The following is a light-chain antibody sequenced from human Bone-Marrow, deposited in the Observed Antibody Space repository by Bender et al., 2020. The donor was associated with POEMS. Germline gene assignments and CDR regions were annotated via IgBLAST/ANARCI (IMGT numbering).Light chain of an antibody. Sequence: QSALTQPPSASGSPGQSVTISCTGTNSDVGGYNFVSWYQQHPGKAPKLMIYDVSHRPSGVSTRFSGSKSGNTASLTISGLQAEDEADYYCSSFTGTNIVLFGGGTKLTVL. CDR1: NSDVGGYNF. CDR3: SSFTGTNIVL. CDR2: DVS. J-gene: IGLJ3*02. V-gene: IGLV2-14*03.